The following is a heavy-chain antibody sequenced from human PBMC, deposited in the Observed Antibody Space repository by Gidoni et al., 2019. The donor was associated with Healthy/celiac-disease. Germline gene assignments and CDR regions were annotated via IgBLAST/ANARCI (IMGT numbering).Heavy chain of an antibody. CDR1: GGSISSGSYY. Sequence: QVQLQESGPGLVKPSQTLSLTCTVSGGSISSGSYYWSWIRQPAGKGLEWIGRIYTSGSTNYNPSLKSRVTISVDTSKNQFSLKLSSVTAADTAVYYCARVAERRDGYNLVTGRWFDPWGQGTLVTVSS. D-gene: IGHD5-12*01. V-gene: IGHV4-61*02. J-gene: IGHJ5*02. CDR3: ARVAERRDGYNLVTGRWFDP. CDR2: IYTSGST.